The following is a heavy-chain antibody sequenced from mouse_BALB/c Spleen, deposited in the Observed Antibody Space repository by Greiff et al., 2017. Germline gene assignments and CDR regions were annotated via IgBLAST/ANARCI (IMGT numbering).Heavy chain of an antibody. Sequence: VQLQQSGAELVKPGASVKLSCTASGFNIKDTYMHWVKQRPEQGLEWIGRIDPANGNTKYDPKFQGKATITADTSSNTAYLQLSSLTSEDTAVYYCVSVYYGNTWFAYWGQGTLVTVSA. CDR1: GFNIKDTY. CDR3: VSVYYGNTWFAY. CDR2: IDPANGNT. V-gene: IGHV14-3*02. J-gene: IGHJ3*01. D-gene: IGHD2-1*01.